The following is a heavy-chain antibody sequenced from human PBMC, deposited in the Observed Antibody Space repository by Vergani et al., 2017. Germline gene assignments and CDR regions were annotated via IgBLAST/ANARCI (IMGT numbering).Heavy chain of an antibody. Sequence: VSCKASGYTFTSYGISWVRQAPGQGLEWMGWISAYNGNTNYAQKLQGRVTMTTDTSTSTAYMELRSLRSDDTAVYYCARVADCSSTSCLDYWGQGTLVTVSS. D-gene: IGHD2-2*01. CDR2: ISAYNGNT. J-gene: IGHJ4*02. V-gene: IGHV1-18*01. CDR1: GYTFTSYG. CDR3: ARVADCSSTSCLDY.